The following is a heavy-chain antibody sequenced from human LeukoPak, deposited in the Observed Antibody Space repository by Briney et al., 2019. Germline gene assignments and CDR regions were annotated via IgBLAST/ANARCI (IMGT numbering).Heavy chain of an antibody. D-gene: IGHD3-10*01. Sequence: TGGSLRLSCAASGFTFSSYEMNWGRQAPGKGLEWVSYISSSGSTIYYADSVKGRFTISRDNAKNSLYLQMNSLRAEDTAVYYCARAKPKNMVRGLIMRRESRYYFDYWGQGTLVTVSS. CDR3: ARAKPKNMVRGLIMRRESRYYFDY. J-gene: IGHJ4*02. CDR1: GFTFSSYE. CDR2: ISSSGSTI. V-gene: IGHV3-48*03.